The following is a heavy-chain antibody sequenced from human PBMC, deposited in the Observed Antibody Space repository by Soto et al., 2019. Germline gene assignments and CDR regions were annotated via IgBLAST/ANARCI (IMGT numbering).Heavy chain of an antibody. J-gene: IGHJ6*03. D-gene: IGHD2-2*01. CDR1: GYTFTSYG. CDR2: ISAYNGNT. CDR3: AREGAPAAIVSTKLYYYYYMDV. Sequence: VASVKVSCKASGYTFTSYGISWVRQAPGQGLEWMGWISAYNGNTNYAQKLQGRVTMTTDTSTSTAYMELRSLRSDDTAVYYCAREGAPAAIVSTKLYYYYYMDVWGKGTTVTVSS. V-gene: IGHV1-18*01.